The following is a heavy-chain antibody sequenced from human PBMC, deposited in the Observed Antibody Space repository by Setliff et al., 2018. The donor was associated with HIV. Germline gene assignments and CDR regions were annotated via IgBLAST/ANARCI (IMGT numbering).Heavy chain of an antibody. V-gene: IGHV3-53*01. CDR2: IYSGGSI. J-gene: IGHJ6*02. CDR1: GFTVSGNY. CDR3: AGDPGPPNGMGV. Sequence: GGSLRLSCAASGFTVSGNYMSWVRQAPGKGLEWVSVIYSGGSIFYADSVKGRFTISRDNSKNTLYLQMNSLRVEDTAVYYCAGDPGPPNGMGVWGQGTTVTVSS.